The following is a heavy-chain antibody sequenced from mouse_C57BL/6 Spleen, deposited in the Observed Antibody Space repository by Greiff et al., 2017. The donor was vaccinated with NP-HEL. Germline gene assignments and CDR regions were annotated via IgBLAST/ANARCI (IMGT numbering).Heavy chain of an antibody. D-gene: IGHD2-5*01. CDR2: IYPRSGNT. V-gene: IGHV1-81*01. J-gene: IGHJ3*01. CDR3: ARRGSNYEGSWAWFAY. Sequence: VQLQQSGAELARPGASVKLSCKASGYTFTSYGISWVKQRTGQGLEWIGEIYPRSGNTYYNEKFKGKATLTAAKSSSTAYMELRSLTSEDSAVYFCARRGSNYEGSWAWFAYWGQGTLVTVSA. CDR1: GYTFTSYG.